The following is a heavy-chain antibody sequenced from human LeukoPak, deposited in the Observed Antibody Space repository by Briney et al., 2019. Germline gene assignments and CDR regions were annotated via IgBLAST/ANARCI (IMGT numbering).Heavy chain of an antibody. CDR1: GYTFTSYG. J-gene: IGHJ4*02. CDR2: IIPILGIA. CDR3: ATKSDQQWLLDY. Sequence: ASVKVSCKASGYTFTSYGISWVRQAPGQGLEWMGRIIPILGIANYAQKFQGRVTITADKSTSTAYTELSSLRSEDTAVYYCATKSDQQWLLDYWGQGTLVTVSS. V-gene: IGHV1-69*04. D-gene: IGHD6-19*01.